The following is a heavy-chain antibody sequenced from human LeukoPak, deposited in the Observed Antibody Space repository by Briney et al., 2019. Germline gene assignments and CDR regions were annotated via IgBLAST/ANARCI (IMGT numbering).Heavy chain of an antibody. CDR3: ARDGPGYCSGGSCYDLPKYFDY. Sequence: SETLSLTCTVSGGSISSGSYYWSWIRQPAGKGLEWIGRIYTSGSTNYNPSLKSRVTMSVDTSKNQFSLKLSSVTAADTAVYYCARDGPGYCSGGSCYDLPKYFDYWGQGTLVTVSS. CDR1: GGSISSGSYY. CDR2: IYTSGST. V-gene: IGHV4-61*02. J-gene: IGHJ4*02. D-gene: IGHD2-15*01.